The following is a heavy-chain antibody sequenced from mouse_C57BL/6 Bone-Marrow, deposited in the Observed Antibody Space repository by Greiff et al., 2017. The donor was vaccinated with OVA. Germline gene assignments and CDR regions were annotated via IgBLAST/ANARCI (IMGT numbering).Heavy chain of an antibody. CDR1: GYSFTGYY. D-gene: IGHD1-1*01. CDR2: INPSTGGT. Sequence: VQLQQSGPELVKPGASVKISCKASGYSFTGYYMNWVKQSPEKSLEWIGEINPSTGGTTYNQKFKAKATLTVDKSSSTAYMQLKSLTSEDSAVYYCARLGGSSLDDWGQGTTLTVAS. CDR3: ARLGGSSLDD. J-gene: IGHJ2*01. V-gene: IGHV1-42*01.